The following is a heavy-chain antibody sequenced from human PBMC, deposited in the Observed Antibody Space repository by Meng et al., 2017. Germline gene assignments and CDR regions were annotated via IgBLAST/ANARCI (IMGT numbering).Heavy chain of an antibody. CDR1: GYTFTRYG. CDR2: IIPILGIA. Sequence: VQLCQSGAEVKKPGASVKVSCKASGYTFTRYGISWVRQAPGQGLEWMGRIIPILGIANYAQKFQGRVTITADKSTSTAYMELSSLRSEDTAVYYCARDRGLEFDPWGQGTLVTVSS. J-gene: IGHJ5*02. V-gene: IGHV1-69*04. CDR3: ARDRGLEFDP. D-gene: IGHD3-16*01.